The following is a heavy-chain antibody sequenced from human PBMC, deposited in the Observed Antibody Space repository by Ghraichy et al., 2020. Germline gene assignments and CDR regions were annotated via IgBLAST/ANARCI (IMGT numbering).Heavy chain of an antibody. V-gene: IGHV6-1*01. CDR2: TYYRSQWNS. CDR1: GDSVSSNSAT. Sequence: SETLSLTCAISGDSVSSNSATWIWIRQAPSIGLEWLGSTYYRSQWNSDYGVSVRVRITINPDTSKNKFSLQLNSVTPEDTAVYYCARYTNACYLDYWGQGTLATVSP. J-gene: IGHJ4*02. CDR3: ARYTNACYLDY. D-gene: IGHD6-19*01.